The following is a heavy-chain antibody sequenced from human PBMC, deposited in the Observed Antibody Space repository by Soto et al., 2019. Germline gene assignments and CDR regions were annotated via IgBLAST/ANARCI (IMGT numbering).Heavy chain of an antibody. Sequence: GESLKISCKGSGYSFTSYWISWVRQMPGKGLEWMGRIDPSDSYTNYSPSFQGHVTISADKSISTAYLQWSSLKASDTAMYYCARGLVGATNYYYGMGVWGQGTTVTVSS. CDR1: GYSFTSYW. V-gene: IGHV5-10-1*01. D-gene: IGHD1-26*01. CDR2: IDPSDSYT. CDR3: ARGLVGATNYYYGMGV. J-gene: IGHJ6*02.